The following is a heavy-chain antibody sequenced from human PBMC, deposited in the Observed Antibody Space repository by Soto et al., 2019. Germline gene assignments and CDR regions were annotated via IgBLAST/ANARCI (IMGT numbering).Heavy chain of an antibody. V-gene: IGHV3-13*04. Sequence: GSLRLSCSASGFTFSIYDMHWVRQGTGKGLEWVSAIGTTGDTYYAGSVKGRFTISRENAKNSLYLQMNSLRAGDTAIYFCARAIGPTLFDYWGQGTLVTVSS. CDR2: IGTTGDT. CDR1: GFTFSIYD. CDR3: ARAIGPTLFDY. D-gene: IGHD3-22*01. J-gene: IGHJ4*02.